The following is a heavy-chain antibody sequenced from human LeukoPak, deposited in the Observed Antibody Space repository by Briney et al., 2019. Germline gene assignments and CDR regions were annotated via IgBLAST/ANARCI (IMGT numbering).Heavy chain of an antibody. CDR2: IYYSGST. D-gene: IGHD3-22*01. CDR1: GGSISSYY. CDR3: ARDSVDSSGSFYFDY. Sequence: SETLSLTCTVSGGSISSYYWSWIRQPPGKGLEWIGYIYYSGSTNYNTSLKSRVTISVDTSKNQFSLKLSSVTAADTAVYYCARDSVDSSGSFYFDYWGQGTLVTVSS. V-gene: IGHV4-59*01. J-gene: IGHJ4*02.